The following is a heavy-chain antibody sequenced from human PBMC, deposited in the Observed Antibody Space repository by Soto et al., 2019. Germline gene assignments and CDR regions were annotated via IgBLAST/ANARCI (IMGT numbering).Heavy chain of an antibody. CDR3: AIGLDYSYDSIGPPGY. J-gene: IGHJ4*02. CDR2: MNPNSGNT. CDR1: GYTFTSYD. Sequence: ASVKVSCKASGYTFTSYDINWVRQATGRGVEWMGWMNPNSGNTGYAQKFQGRVTMTRNTSIGTAYMELSSLRSEDTAVYYCAIGLDYSYDSIGPPGYWGQGPLLPLSS. D-gene: IGHD3-22*01. V-gene: IGHV1-8*01.